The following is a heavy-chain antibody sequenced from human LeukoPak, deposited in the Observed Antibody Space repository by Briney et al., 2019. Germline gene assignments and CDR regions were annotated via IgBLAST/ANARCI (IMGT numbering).Heavy chain of an antibody. CDR3: ARDTEWEKNPDYFDY. Sequence: ASVKVSCKASGYTFTSYGISWVRQAPGQGLEWMGWFSAKNGNTNYAQKVQGRVTMTTDTSTSTAYMELRSLRSDDTALYYCARDTEWEKNPDYFDYWGQGTLVTVSS. CDR2: FSAKNGNT. CDR1: GYTFTSYG. D-gene: IGHD1-26*01. J-gene: IGHJ4*02. V-gene: IGHV1-18*01.